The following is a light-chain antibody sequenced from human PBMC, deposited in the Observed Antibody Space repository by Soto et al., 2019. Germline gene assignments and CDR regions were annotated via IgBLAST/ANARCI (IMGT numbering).Light chain of an antibody. CDR2: GAF. Sequence: EVVFKQSPATQALSSGERATHSRKASENVRTFVDWYQQKPGQAPRLLIYGAFNRAAGIPARFSGSVSGTDFTLTISRLEPEDFAVYYCQQYGSSPPITFGQGTRLEIK. CDR3: QQYGSSPPIT. V-gene: IGKV3-20*01. J-gene: IGKJ5*01. CDR1: ENVRTF.